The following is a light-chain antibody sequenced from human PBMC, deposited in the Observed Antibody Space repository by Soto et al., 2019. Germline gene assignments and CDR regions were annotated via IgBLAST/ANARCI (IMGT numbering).Light chain of an antibody. J-gene: IGLJ6*01. CDR1: SSDVGGYNF. V-gene: IGLV2-14*03. Sequence: QSALTQPASVSGSPGQSITISCTGTSSDVGGYNFVSWYQQHPGKVPKLMIFDVNRRPSGVSDRCSGSKSGNTASLTISGLQAEDEGDYYCCSYTSSSTHVFGRGTKVTVL. CDR3: CSYTSSSTHV. CDR2: DVN.